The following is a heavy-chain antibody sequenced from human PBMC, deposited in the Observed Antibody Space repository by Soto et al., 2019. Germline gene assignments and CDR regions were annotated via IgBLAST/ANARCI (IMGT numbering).Heavy chain of an antibody. CDR1: GGSISSLSYY. D-gene: IGHD2-15*01. CDR2: IFFTGNT. J-gene: IGHJ4*02. Sequence: HLQESGPGLVKPSETLSLTCTVSGGSISSLSYYWGWIRQPPGKGLEWFGSIFFTGNTYYNPSLESRVAISVDTPKNHFSPTVNSVTAASTAVHYSASRHCSRGNCYNTRFASRGQGTLVTVSS. CDR3: ASRHCSRGNCYNTRFAS. V-gene: IGHV4-39*02.